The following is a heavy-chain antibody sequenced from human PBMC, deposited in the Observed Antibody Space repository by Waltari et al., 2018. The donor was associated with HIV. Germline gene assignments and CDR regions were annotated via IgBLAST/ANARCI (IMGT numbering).Heavy chain of an antibody. J-gene: IGHJ4*02. V-gene: IGHV3-23*04. D-gene: IGHD3-22*01. CDR1: GFTLLRYA. Sequence: EVQLVESGGGLVQPGGSLRISCAAYGFTLLRYAMNLVRQAPGKGLEWVSAISVSGCSTYYADSVKGRFTIARDNSKNTLYLQMNSLRAEDTALYYCAKDDSTGSSGYYPFHYWGQGTLITVSS. CDR3: AKDDSTGSSGYYPFHY. CDR2: ISVSGCST.